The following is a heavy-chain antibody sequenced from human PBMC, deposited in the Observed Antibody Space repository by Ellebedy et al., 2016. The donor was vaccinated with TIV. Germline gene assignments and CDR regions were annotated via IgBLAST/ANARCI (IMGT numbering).Heavy chain of an antibody. Sequence: ASVKVSCKASGGTFSSYAISWVRQAPGQGLEWMGWINPNSGGTNYAQKFQGRVTMTRDTSISTAYMELSRLRSDDTVVYYCAAFSRSKEGAYYYDSSGYYYEGFHYWGQGTLVTVSS. CDR1: GGTFSSYA. CDR2: INPNSGGT. J-gene: IGHJ4*02. D-gene: IGHD3-22*01. V-gene: IGHV1-2*02. CDR3: AAFSRSKEGAYYYDSSGYYYEGFHY.